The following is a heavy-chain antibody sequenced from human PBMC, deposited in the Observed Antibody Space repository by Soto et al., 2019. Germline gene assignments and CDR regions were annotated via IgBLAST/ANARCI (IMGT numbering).Heavy chain of an antibody. V-gene: IGHV4-61*01. Sequence: LSLTCTVPGGSVSSESHYWSWIRQTPGKGLEWIGYIYYTGSTNYNPSLKGRVTMSVDTSRDQVSLRLRSVTRADTAVYYCARVKLAGRGGFDYWGLGTLVTVS. D-gene: IGHD2-15*01. CDR3: ARVKLAGRGGFDY. CDR2: IYYTGST. J-gene: IGHJ4*02. CDR1: GGSVSSESHY.